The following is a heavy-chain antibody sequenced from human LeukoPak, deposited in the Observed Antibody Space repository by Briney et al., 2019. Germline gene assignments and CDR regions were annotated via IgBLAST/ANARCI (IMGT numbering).Heavy chain of an antibody. D-gene: IGHD1-26*01. V-gene: IGHV3-48*01. J-gene: IGHJ4*02. Sequence: GGSLRLSCTASGFTFSSHSMNWVRQAPGKGLEWVSYISSSSTIYYADSVKGRFTISRDNSKNTLYLQMNSLRAEDTAVYYCAKRYSGSSFDYWGQGTLVTVSS. CDR2: ISSSSTI. CDR1: GFTFSSHS. CDR3: AKRYSGSSFDY.